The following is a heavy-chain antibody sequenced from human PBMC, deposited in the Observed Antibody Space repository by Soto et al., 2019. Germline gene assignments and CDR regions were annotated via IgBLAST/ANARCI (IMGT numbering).Heavy chain of an antibody. J-gene: IGHJ3*02. CDR2: TRNKANSYTT. CDR1: GCTFSDHY. Sequence: GGSLRLSCAASGCTFSDHYMDWVRQAPGKGLEWVGRTRNKANSYTTEYAASVKGRFTISRDDSKNSLYLQMNSLKTEDTAVYYCAIVTQYYDSSGPDDAFDIWGQGTMVTVSS. D-gene: IGHD3-22*01. CDR3: AIVTQYYDSSGPDDAFDI. V-gene: IGHV3-72*01.